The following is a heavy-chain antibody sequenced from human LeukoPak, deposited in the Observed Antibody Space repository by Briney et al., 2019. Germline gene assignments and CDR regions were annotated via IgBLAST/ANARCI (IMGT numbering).Heavy chain of an antibody. V-gene: IGHV1-18*01. CDR1: GYTFTSYG. CDR3: ARPSESEDYFDY. J-gene: IGHJ4*02. D-gene: IGHD2-15*01. CDR2: ISAYNGNT. Sequence: ASVKVSCKAFGYTFTSYGISWVRQAPGQGLEWMGWISAYNGNTNYAQKLQGRVTMTTDTSTSTAYMELRSLRSDDTAVYYCARPSESEDYFDYWGQGTLVTVSS.